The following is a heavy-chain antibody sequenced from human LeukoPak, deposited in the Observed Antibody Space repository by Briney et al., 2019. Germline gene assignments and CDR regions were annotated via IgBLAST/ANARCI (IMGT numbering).Heavy chain of an antibody. Sequence: GGSLRLSCAASGFTFSSYSFHWVRQAPGKGLEWVSYISSSGGGIYYADSVKGRFTISRDNAKNSLYLQMDSLRAEDTAVYYCARAVGANAWGQGTLVTVSS. D-gene: IGHD1-26*01. CDR3: ARAVGANA. V-gene: IGHV3-48*03. CDR2: ISSSGGGI. CDR1: GFTFSSYS. J-gene: IGHJ5*02.